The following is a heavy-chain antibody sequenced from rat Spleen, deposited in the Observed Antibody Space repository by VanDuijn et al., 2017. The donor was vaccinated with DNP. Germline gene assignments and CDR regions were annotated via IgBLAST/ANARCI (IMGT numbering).Heavy chain of an antibody. CDR2: MRYNGDT. J-gene: IGHJ4*01. CDR3: ARYYGYNYYAMDA. V-gene: IGHV2-32*01. CDR1: GFTFSNHD. Sequence: VQLVESGGGLVQPGRSLKLSCVVSGFTFSNHDMAWVRQPSGKGLEWMGRMRYNGDTSYNSALKSRLSISRDTSKSQVFLKMNSLQTEDTAMYFCARYYGYNYYAMDAWGQGTSVTVSS. D-gene: IGHD1-9*01.